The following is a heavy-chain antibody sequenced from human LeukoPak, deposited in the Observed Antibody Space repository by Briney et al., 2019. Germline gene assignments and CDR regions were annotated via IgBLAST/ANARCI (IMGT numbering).Heavy chain of an antibody. CDR1: GYTLTELS. Sequence: ASVKVSCKVSGYTLTELSMHWVRQAPGKGLEWMGGFDPEDGETIYAQKFQGRVTMTEDTSTDTAYMELSSLRSEDTAVYYCATDGTSGSCYTSLWFDPWGQGTLVTVSS. V-gene: IGHV1-24*01. CDR3: ATDGTSGSCYTSLWFDP. CDR2: FDPEDGET. J-gene: IGHJ5*02. D-gene: IGHD1-26*01.